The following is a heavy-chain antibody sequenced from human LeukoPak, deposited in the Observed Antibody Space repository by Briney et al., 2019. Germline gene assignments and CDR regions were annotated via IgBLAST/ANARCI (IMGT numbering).Heavy chain of an antibody. J-gene: IGHJ5*02. V-gene: IGHV4-61*01. D-gene: IGHD2-2*01. CDR3: AGTTEDCSSTSCYQYWFGP. Sequence: SETLSLTCTVSGVSISSGSYYWSWIRQPPGKGLEWIGYIHYSGSPNYNPSLKSRVSISVDTSKNQFSLKLNSVTAADTAVYYCAGTTEDCSSTSCYQYWFGPWGQGTLVTVSS. CDR1: GVSISSGSYY. CDR2: IHYSGSP.